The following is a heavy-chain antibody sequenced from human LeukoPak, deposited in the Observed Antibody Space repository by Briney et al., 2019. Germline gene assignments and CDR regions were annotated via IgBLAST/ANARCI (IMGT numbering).Heavy chain of an antibody. J-gene: IGHJ4*02. D-gene: IGHD6-19*01. V-gene: IGHV1-2*02. CDR3: ARDTQAVAGLSFDY. CDR1: GYTFTGYY. CDR2: INPNSGGT. Sequence: ASVKVFCKASGYTFTGYYMHWVRQAPGQGLERMGWINPNSGGTNYAQKFQGRVTMTRDTSISTAYMELSRLRSDDTAVYYCARDTQAVAGLSFDYWGQGTLVTVSS.